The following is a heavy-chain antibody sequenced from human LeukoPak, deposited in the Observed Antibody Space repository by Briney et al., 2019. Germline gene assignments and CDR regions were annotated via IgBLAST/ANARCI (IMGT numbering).Heavy chain of an antibody. CDR1: GYSFTSYW. CDR3: ARRTRNWFDP. D-gene: IGHD2-2*01. CDR2: IDPSDSYT. V-gene: IGHV5-10-1*01. J-gene: IGHJ5*02. Sequence: GESLKISCKGSGYSFTSYWITWVRQMPGRGLEWMGRIDPSDSYTNYSPSFQGHVTISADKSISTAYLQWSSLKASDTAMYYCARRTRNWFDPWGQGTLVTVSS.